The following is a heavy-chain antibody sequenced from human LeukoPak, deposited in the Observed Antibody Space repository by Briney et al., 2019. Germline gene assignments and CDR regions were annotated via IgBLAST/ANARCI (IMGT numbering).Heavy chain of an antibody. D-gene: IGHD3-22*01. Sequence: ASVTVTCNASAYTFTSNSNSRERQAPGQGLEWMGWISAYNGNTNYAQKLQGRVTMTTDTSTSTAYMELRSLRSDDTAVYYWARWPDGGYDSSGSEDYWGQGALVTVSS. V-gene: IGHV1-18*01. CDR1: AYTFTSNS. CDR2: ISAYNGNT. CDR3: ARWPDGGYDSSGSEDY. J-gene: IGHJ4*02.